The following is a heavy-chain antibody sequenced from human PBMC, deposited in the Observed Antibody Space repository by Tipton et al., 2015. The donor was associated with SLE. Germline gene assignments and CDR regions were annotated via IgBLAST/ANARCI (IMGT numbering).Heavy chain of an antibody. Sequence: LSCTVSGDSISNVGYYWSWIRQHPGKGLEWIGCIYYSGSTDYYDPSLESRVSISVDTSKTQFSLRLSSVTAADTAVYYCAREGLGTSYYYYMDVWGKGTTVTVSS. CDR2: IYYSGSTD. J-gene: IGHJ6*03. D-gene: IGHD1-26*01. V-gene: IGHV4-31*03. CDR1: GDSISNVGYY. CDR3: AREGLGTSYYYYMDV.